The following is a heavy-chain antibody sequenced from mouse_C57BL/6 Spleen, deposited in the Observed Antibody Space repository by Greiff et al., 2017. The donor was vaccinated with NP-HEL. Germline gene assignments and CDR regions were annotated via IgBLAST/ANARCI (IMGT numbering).Heavy chain of an antibody. V-gene: IGHV1-52*01. D-gene: IGHD2-5*01. CDR1: GYTFTSYW. CDR3: ARERGYRSNYGAMDY. CDR2: IDPSDSET. J-gene: IGHJ4*01. Sequence: QVQLQQPGAELVRPGSSVKLSCKASGYTFTSYWMHWVKQRPIQGLEWIGNIDPSDSETHYNQKFKDKATLTVDKSSSTAYMQLSSLTSEDSAVYYCARERGYRSNYGAMDYWGQGTSVTVSS.